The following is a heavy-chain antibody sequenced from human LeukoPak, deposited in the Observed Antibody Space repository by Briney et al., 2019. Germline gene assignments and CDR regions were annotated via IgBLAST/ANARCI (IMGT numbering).Heavy chain of an antibody. D-gene: IGHD6-19*01. CDR3: TRGSSGRRDN. CDR1: RYTFTSCD. CDR2: MHPNSDNT. Sequence: ASVNLFCKASRYTFTSCDINWAPHATGQGLEWMGWMHPNSDNTVYGESLEGRITITRDISIGTAYMELSNLTSEDTAIYYCTRGSSGRRDNWGRGTLVTVSA. V-gene: IGHV1-8*01. J-gene: IGHJ4*02.